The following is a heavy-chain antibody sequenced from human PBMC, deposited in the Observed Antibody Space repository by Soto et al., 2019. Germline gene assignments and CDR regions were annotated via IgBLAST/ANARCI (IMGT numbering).Heavy chain of an antibody. CDR3: AKDDPYYDILTVYSGPRPESYYYGMDV. J-gene: IGHJ6*02. CDR2: IKQDGSEK. V-gene: IGHV3-7*03. D-gene: IGHD3-9*01. Sequence: GGSLRLSCAATGFIFSSYWMSWVRQAPGKGLEWVANIKQDGSEKYYVDSAKGRFTISRDNSKNTLYLQMNSLRAEDTAVYYCAKDDPYYDILTVYSGPRPESYYYGMDVWGQGTTVTVSS. CDR1: GFIFSSYW.